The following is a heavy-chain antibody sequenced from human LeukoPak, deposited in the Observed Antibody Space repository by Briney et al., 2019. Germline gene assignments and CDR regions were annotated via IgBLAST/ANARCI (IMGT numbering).Heavy chain of an antibody. Sequence: ASVKVSCKASGYTFTSYGISWVRQAPGQGLEWMGWISAYNGNTNYAQKLQGRVTMTTDTSTSTAYMELRSLRSDDTAVYYCARDRNDFWSGPYDYWGQGTLVTVSS. D-gene: IGHD3-3*01. CDR2: ISAYNGNT. CDR3: ARDRNDFWSGPYDY. V-gene: IGHV1-18*01. J-gene: IGHJ4*02. CDR1: GYTFTSYG.